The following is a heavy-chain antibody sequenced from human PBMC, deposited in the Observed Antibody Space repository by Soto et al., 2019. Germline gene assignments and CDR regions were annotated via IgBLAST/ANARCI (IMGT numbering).Heavy chain of an antibody. J-gene: IGHJ4*02. D-gene: IGHD3-9*01. CDR3: ARDQLLTGLGFDY. CDR1: GGSISSDY. V-gene: IGHV4-4*07. Sequence: QVQLQESGPGLVKPSETLSLTCTVSGGSISSDYWSWIRQPAGTGLGGIGRIYTSGSTNSNHSLKRRVTMSVDTSKNQFSLKLSSVTAADTAVYYCARDQLLTGLGFDYWGQGTLVTVAS. CDR2: IYTSGST.